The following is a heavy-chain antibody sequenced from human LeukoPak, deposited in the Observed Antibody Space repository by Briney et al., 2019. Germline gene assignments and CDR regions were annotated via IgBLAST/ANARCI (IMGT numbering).Heavy chain of an antibody. V-gene: IGHV3-53*01. J-gene: IGHJ4*02. CDR2: IYDGGST. CDR1: DFTVSTNY. CDR3: ARSLRYFDY. D-gene: IGHD4-17*01. Sequence: PGRSLRLSCVASDFTVSTNYMSWVRQAPGKGLELVSMIYDGGSTYYADSVKGRFTISRDNSKTTLYLQMNSLRAEDTAVYYCARSLRYFDYWGQGTLVTVSS.